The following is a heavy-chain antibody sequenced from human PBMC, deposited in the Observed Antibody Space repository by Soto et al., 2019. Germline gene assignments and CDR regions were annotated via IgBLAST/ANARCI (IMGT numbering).Heavy chain of an antibody. CDR1: GRSISSSSYY. J-gene: IGHJ6*02. CDR2: IYYSGST. V-gene: IGHV4-39*01. Sequence: SETLSLTCTVSGRSISSSSYYWGWIRQPPGKGLEWIGSIYYSGSTYYNPSLKSRVTISVDTSKNQFSLKLSSVTAADTAVYYCARVSGYDGVMDVWGQGTTVT. D-gene: IGHD5-12*01. CDR3: ARVSGYDGVMDV.